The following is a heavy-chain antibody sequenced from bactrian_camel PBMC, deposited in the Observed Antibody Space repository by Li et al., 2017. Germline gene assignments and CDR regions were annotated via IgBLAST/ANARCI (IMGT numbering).Heavy chain of an antibody. Sequence: HVQLVESGGGSVEAGGSLRLSCAVSGYTVGSNCMGWFRQSPGDEGLASIAGNGRTRYADSVKGRFTISKDSAKNTLYLQMTSLKPSDSGLYSCALLPGTHDGLPTLSKVCYVHWGQGTQVTVS. CDR1: GYTVGSNC. J-gene: IGHJ4*01. D-gene: IGHD3*01. CDR3: ALLPGTHDGLPTLSKVCYVH. CDR2: GNGRT. V-gene: IGHV3S26*01.